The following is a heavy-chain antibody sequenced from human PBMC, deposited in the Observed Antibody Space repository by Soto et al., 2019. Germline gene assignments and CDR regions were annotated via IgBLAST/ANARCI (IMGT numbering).Heavy chain of an antibody. CDR3: ASAWGPSYYYGMDV. V-gene: IGHV1-69*12. D-gene: IGHD3-16*01. CDR2: IIPIFGTA. J-gene: IGHJ6*02. Sequence: QVQLVQSGAEVKKPGSSVKVSCKASGGTFNSYAISWVRQAPGQGREWMGGIIPIFGTADYAQKFQGRVAITADASTSTAYMELSSLRSEDTAVYYCASAWGPSYYYGMDVWGQGTTVTVS. CDR1: GGTFNSYA.